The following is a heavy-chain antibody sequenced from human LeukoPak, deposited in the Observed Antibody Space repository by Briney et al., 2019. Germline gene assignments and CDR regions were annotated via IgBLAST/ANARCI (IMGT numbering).Heavy chain of an antibody. CDR2: ISSSSSYI. J-gene: IGHJ3*02. Sequence: TSGGSLRLSCAASGFTFSSYSMNWVRQAPGKGLEWVSSISSSSSYIYYADSVKGRFTISRDNAKNSLYLQMNSLRAEDTAVYYCARVWGIIADDAFDIWGQGTMVTVSS. CDR1: GFTFSSYS. V-gene: IGHV3-21*01. D-gene: IGHD3-16*01. CDR3: ARVWGIIADDAFDI.